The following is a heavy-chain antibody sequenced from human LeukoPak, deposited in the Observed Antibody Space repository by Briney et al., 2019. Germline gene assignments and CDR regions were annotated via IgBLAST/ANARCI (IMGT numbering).Heavy chain of an antibody. CDR3: ATAGSSELLRDYARDV. V-gene: IGHV3-53*04. Sequence: GGSLRLSCAASGFTVSSNYMSWVRQAPGKGLEWVSLIYAGGSTYYADAVKGRFTISRHNSKNTLHLQMNSLRVEDTAGYYCATAGSSELLRDYARDVGGQGTTVTVSS. D-gene: IGHD1-26*01. J-gene: IGHJ6*02. CDR1: GFTVSSNY. CDR2: IYAGGST.